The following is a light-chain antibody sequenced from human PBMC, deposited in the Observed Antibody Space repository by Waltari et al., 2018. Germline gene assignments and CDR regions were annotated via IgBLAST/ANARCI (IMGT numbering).Light chain of an antibody. CDR1: QCRKRFC. CDR2: EAS. V-gene: IGKV3-20*01. Sequence: WRAGQCRKRFCACDQQKPGRPPRPRIYEASTRATGTAGMFSGGRSGTDFSLTISILEPEDFAVYYCQKYGTLPATFGQGTKVEIK. J-gene: IGKJ1*01. CDR3: QKYGTLPAT.